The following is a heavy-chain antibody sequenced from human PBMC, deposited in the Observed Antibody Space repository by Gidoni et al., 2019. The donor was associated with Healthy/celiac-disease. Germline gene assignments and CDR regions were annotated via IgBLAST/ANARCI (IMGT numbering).Heavy chain of an antibody. D-gene: IGHD2-21*02. CDR1: GGSISSYY. J-gene: IGHJ4*02. CDR2: IYYSGST. CDR3: ARSSGGAYCGGDCYLTPDY. V-gene: IGHV4-59*01. Sequence: GPGLVKPSETLSLTCTVSGGSISSYYWSWIRQPPGKGLEWIGYIYYSGSTNYNPSLKSRVTISVDTSKNQFSLKLSSVTAADTAVYYCARSSGGAYCGGDCYLTPDYWGQGTLVTVSS.